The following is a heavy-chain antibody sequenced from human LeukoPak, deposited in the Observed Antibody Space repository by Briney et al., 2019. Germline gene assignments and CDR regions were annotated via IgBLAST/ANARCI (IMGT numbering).Heavy chain of an antibody. V-gene: IGHV3-23*01. CDR1: GFTFNNCA. D-gene: IGHD1-26*01. CDR2: ISGSGGST. Sequence: PGGSLRLSCAASGFTFNNCAMSWVRQAPGKGLEWVSAISGSGGSTYYADSVKGRFTISRDNSKNTLYLQMSSLRAEDTAVYYCAKSSSEWDPYELWGQGTLVTVSS. CDR3: AKSSSEWDPYEL. J-gene: IGHJ4*02.